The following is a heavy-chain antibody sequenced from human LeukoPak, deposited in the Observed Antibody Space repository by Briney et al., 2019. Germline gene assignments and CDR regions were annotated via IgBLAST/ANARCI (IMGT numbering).Heavy chain of an antibody. CDR3: AKDTYEVGTTDFDY. V-gene: IGHV3-23*01. CDR2: ISGSGANT. J-gene: IGHJ4*02. D-gene: IGHD1-26*01. CDR1: GFTFSNYV. Sequence: PGGSLSLSCAASGFTFSNYVMTWVRQSPGKGLEWVSSISGSGANTYSADSVKGRCTISRDNSKKTLYLQMNSLRVEDTALYYCAKDTYEVGTTDFDYWGQGALVSV.